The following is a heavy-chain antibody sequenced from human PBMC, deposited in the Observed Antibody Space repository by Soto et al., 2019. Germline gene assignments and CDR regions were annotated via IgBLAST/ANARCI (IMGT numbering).Heavy chain of an antibody. J-gene: IGHJ3*02. CDR2: ISSRSTYI. CDR1: GFTFSSYS. V-gene: IGHV3-21*01. CDR3: ARDDLRYFHWSYLTAFDI. Sequence: PGGSLRLSCAASGFTFSSYSMNWVRQAPGKGLEWVSSISSRSTYIYYADSVKGRFTISRDNAKNSLYLQMNSLRAEDTAVYYCARDDLRYFHWSYLTAFDIWGQGTMVNVSS. D-gene: IGHD3-9*01.